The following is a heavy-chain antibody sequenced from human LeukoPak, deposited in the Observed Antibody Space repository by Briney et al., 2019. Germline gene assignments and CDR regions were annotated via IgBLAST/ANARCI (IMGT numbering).Heavy chain of an antibody. V-gene: IGHV4-4*02. Sequence: WETLPLTCVVSVCSLTHTNYWIWVRPPPAKGLAGMGEVNLQGSTNYNPSLMGRVAISVDKSENHISLQLTSVTAADTAVYYCAREGGPYRPLDYSGQGTLVTVSS. CDR3: AREGGPYRPLDY. CDR2: VNLQGST. J-gene: IGHJ4*02. CDR1: VCSLTHTNY.